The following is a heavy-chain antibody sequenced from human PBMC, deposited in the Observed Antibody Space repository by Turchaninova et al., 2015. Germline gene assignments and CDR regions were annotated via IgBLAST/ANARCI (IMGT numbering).Heavy chain of an antibody. CDR2: IYYRSTWYN. CDR3: ARDRIALYGMDV. CDR1: GDSVSSNSAV. J-gene: IGHJ6*02. V-gene: IGHV6-1*01. D-gene: IGHD2-15*01. Sequence: QVQLQQSGPGLVKPSQTLSLTCALSGDSVSSNSAVWHWLRQSPSRGLEWLGRIYYRSTWYNAYAEYVKSRSTINPDTAKNQFSLQVNSGTPEDTAVYYCARDRIALYGMDVWGQGTTVTVSS.